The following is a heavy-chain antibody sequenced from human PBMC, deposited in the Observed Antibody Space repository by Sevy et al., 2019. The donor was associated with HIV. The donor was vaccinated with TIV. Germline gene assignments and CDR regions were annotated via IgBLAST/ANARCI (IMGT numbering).Heavy chain of an antibody. D-gene: IGHD6-19*01. V-gene: IGHV3-23*01. CDR2: IRNSVANT. Sequence: GGSLRLSCAASGFTFPNYGMHWVRQAPGKGLEGVSGIRNSVANTYYADSVRGRFTVSRDNSKNTVYLQLNSLRAEDTAIYYCAKEWTLLSDWYGEFDYWGQGTLVTVSS. CDR3: AKEWTLLSDWYGEFDY. J-gene: IGHJ4*02. CDR1: GFTFPNYG.